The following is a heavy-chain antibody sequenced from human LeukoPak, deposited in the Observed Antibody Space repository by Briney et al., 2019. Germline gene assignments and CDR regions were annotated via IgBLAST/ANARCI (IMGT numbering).Heavy chain of an antibody. V-gene: IGHV3-23*01. Sequence: PGGSLRLSCAASGFTFSSYGMHWVRQAPGKGLEWVSAISGSGGSTFYADSVKGRFTISRDNSKNTLYLQMHSLRAEDTAVYYCAKGIAVAGTGFDYWGQGTLVTVSS. D-gene: IGHD6-19*01. CDR3: AKGIAVAGTGFDY. CDR1: GFTFSSYG. CDR2: ISGSGGST. J-gene: IGHJ4*02.